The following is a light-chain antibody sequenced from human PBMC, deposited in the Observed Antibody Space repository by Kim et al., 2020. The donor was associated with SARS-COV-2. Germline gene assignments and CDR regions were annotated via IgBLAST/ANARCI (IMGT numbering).Light chain of an antibody. CDR3: LLYYSADQVV. CDR1: TGAVTSDHH. CDR2: STN. Sequence: GGTGTLTCAASTGAVTSDHHPNCFQQKLGQAPRALIFSTNNKHSWTPARFSGSLLGGKTALTLSGVQPEDEADYYCLLYYSADQVVFGGGTQLTVL. V-gene: IGLV7-43*01. J-gene: IGLJ2*01.